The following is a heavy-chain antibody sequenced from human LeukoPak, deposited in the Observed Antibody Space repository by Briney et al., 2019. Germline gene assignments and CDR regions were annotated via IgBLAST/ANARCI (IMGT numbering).Heavy chain of an antibody. CDR1: GGSISSYY. D-gene: IGHD2-2*01. CDR2: IYYSGST. CDR3: AGSLVPAAPDY. J-gene: IGHJ4*02. V-gene: IGHV4-59*08. Sequence: SETLSLTCTVSGGSISSYYWSWIRQPPGKGLEWIGHIYYSGSTNYNPSLKSRVTISVDRSKNQFSLRLSSVTAADTAVYYCAGSLVPAAPDYWGQGTLVTVSS.